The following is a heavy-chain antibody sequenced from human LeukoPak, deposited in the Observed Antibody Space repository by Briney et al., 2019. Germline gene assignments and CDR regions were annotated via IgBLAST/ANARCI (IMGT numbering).Heavy chain of an antibody. V-gene: IGHV1-3*03. D-gene: IGHD6-19*01. CDR1: AHTFTDYA. J-gene: IGHJ4*02. CDR2: ITTGRGET. Sequence: ASVKVSCKASAHTFTDYALHWVRQAPGQSLEWMGWITTGRGETRYSQEFQRRITFTRDTSASTVYMDLSDLRSEDTAVYYCARGGKQWRGGNYFDSWGQGTLVAVSS. CDR3: ARGGKQWRGGNYFDS.